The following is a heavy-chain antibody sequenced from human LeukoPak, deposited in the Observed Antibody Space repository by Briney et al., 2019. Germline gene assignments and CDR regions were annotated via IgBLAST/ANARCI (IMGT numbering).Heavy chain of an antibody. D-gene: IGHD5-12*01. CDR2: IYPGDSDT. CDR3: AGPYTGGGYNAFDI. J-gene: IGHJ3*02. V-gene: IGHV5-51*01. CDR1: GYSFTSYW. Sequence: GESLKISCKGSGYSFTSYWIGWVRQMPGKGLEGMGVIYPGDSDTRYNPSFQGQVTISADKSNSPAYLQRSSVRASDTAMYYCAGPYTGGGYNAFDIWGQGTMVSVSS.